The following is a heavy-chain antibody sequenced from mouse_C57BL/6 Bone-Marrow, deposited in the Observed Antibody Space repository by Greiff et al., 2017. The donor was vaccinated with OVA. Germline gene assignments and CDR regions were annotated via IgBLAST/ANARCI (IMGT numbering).Heavy chain of an antibody. CDR3: ARLNYSNWYFDV. D-gene: IGHD2-5*01. V-gene: IGHV1-54*01. CDR2: INPGSGGT. Sequence: QVQLQQSGAELVRPGTSVKVSCKASGYAFTNYLIEWVKQRPGQGLEWIGVINPGSGGTNYNEKFKGKATLTADKSSSTADMQLSSLTSEDSAVYFCARLNYSNWYFDVWGTGTTVTVSS. CDR1: GYAFTNYL. J-gene: IGHJ1*03.